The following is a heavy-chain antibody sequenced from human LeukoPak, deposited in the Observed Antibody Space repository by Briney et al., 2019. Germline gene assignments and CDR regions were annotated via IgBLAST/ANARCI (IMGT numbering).Heavy chain of an antibody. CDR3: ARDVGPDNCFDY. D-gene: IGHD1-14*01. V-gene: IGHV1-46*01. CDR2: INPSGGST. CDR1: GYTFTGYY. J-gene: IGHJ4*02. Sequence: GASLKVSCKASGYTFTGYYMHCVRHAPVQGLKWIGIINPSGGSTSYAQKFQGRVTMTRDTSTSTVYMELSSLRSEDTAVYYCARDVGPDNCFDYWGQGTLVTVSS.